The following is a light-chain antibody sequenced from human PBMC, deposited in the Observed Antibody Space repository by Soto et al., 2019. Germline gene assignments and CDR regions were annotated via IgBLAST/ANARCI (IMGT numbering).Light chain of an antibody. CDR3: RQYSNFPLT. CDR1: QTISTW. V-gene: IGKV1-5*03. J-gene: IGKJ4*01. Sequence: DIQMTQSPSTLSASVGDRVTISCRASQTISTWLAWYQQKPGKAPNLLIYKASSLESGVPSRFSGSGSGTEFTLTISSLQPDDFATYYCRQYSNFPLTFGGGTKVDIK. CDR2: KAS.